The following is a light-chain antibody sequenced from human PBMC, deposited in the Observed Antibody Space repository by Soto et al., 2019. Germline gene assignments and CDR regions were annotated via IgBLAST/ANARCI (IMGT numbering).Light chain of an antibody. CDR3: QQYNNFWT. Sequence: EIVMTQSPVILSVSPGETATLSCRASQSVSSNLAWYQQKPGQAPRLLIYGASTRATDIPARFSGSGSGTEFTLAISSLPSEDFAVYYCQQYNNFWTFGQGTKVEIK. V-gene: IGKV3-15*01. CDR1: QSVSSN. J-gene: IGKJ1*01. CDR2: GAS.